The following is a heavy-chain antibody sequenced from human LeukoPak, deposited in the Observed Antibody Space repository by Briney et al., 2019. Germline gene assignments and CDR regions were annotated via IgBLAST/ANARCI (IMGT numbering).Heavy chain of an antibody. CDR3: AKSGGPRTGYYGNYFDS. CDR2: ISYQGNNK. D-gene: IGHD3/OR15-3a*01. V-gene: IGHV3-30-3*02. Sequence: GKSLRLSCAASGFTFSSDAMHWVRQPPGKGLEWVALISYQGNNKFYADSVKGRFTISRDNSQNTLSLQMNNLITEDTAAYYCAKSGGPRTGYYGNYFDSWGQGTLVTVSS. CDR1: GFTFSSDA. J-gene: IGHJ4*02.